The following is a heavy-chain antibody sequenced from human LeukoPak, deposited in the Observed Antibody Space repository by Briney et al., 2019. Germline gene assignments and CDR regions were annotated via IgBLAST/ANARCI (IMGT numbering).Heavy chain of an antibody. V-gene: IGHV4-31*03. Sequence: SETLSLTCTVSGGSISSGGYYWSWIRQHPGKGLEWIGYIYYSGSTYYNPSLKSRVTISVDTSKNQFSLKLSSVTAADTAVYYCARDTEATGLFDPWGKGTLVTVSS. D-gene: IGHD1-14*01. CDR2: IYYSGST. CDR3: ARDTEATGLFDP. J-gene: IGHJ5*02. CDR1: GGSISSGGYY.